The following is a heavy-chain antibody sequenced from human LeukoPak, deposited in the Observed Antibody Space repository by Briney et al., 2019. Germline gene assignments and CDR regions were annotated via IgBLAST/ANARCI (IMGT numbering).Heavy chain of an antibody. CDR1: GDSVSSNSVT. CDR3: ARRLTQYDCFDP. Sequence: SQTLSLTFAISGDSVSSNSVTWNWIRQSPSRGLEWRGRTYYRFTWYNDYAVSVRGRITVNPNTSKNQFSLHLNSVTPEDTAVYYCARRLTQYDCFDPWGQGILVTVSS. J-gene: IGHJ5*02. D-gene: IGHD2-2*01. V-gene: IGHV6-1*01. CDR2: TYYRFTWYN.